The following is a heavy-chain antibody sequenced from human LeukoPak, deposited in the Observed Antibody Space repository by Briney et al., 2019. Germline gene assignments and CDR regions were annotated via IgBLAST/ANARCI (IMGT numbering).Heavy chain of an antibody. J-gene: IGHJ4*03. V-gene: IGHV3-73*01. Sequence: QTGGSLRLSCAASGLTFSGSAIHWVRQTSGKWLEWVGHIRTKTNSYATAYTASVKGRFTISRDDSKNTAYLQMNSLKTEDTAVYYCTGGAGATVYWGQGSLVTVSS. CDR2: IRTKTNSYAT. CDR3: TGGAGATVY. D-gene: IGHD1-26*01. CDR1: GLTFSGSA.